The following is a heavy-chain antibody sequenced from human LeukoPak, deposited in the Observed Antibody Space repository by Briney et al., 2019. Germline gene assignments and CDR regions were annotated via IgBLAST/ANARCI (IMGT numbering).Heavy chain of an antibody. J-gene: IGHJ4*02. CDR2: INPNSGGT. Sequence: ASVKVSCKASDYTFTSYGISWVRQAPGQGLEWMGWINPNSGGTNYAQKFQGRVTMTRDTSISTAYMELSRLRSDDTAVYYCARNGYDFWSGYYPLDYWGQGTLVTVSS. D-gene: IGHD3-3*01. CDR1: DYTFTSYG. CDR3: ARNGYDFWSGYYPLDY. V-gene: IGHV1-2*02.